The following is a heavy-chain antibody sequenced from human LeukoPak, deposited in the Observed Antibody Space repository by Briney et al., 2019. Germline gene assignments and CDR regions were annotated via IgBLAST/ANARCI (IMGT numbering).Heavy chain of an antibody. CDR1: GYSISSGYY. J-gene: IGHJ4*02. Sequence: SETLSLTCAVSGYSISSGYYWGWIRQPPGKGLEWIGSIYHSGSTYYNPSLKSRVTISVGTSKNQFSLKLSSVTAADTAVYYCARHSPQLQYFDYWGQGTLVSVSS. V-gene: IGHV4-38-2*01. CDR2: IYHSGST. D-gene: IGHD2-2*01. CDR3: ARHSPQLQYFDY.